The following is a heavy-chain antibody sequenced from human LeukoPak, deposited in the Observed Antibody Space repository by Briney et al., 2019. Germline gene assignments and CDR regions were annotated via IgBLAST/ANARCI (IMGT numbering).Heavy chain of an antibody. Sequence: ASVKVSCKASGGTFSSYAISWVRQAPGQGLEWMGGIIPIFGTANYAQKFQGRATITADESTSTAYMELSSLRSEDTAVYYCARFRGRGSGYHWRSYDAFDIWGQGTMVTVSS. V-gene: IGHV1-69*01. J-gene: IGHJ3*02. CDR3: ARFRGRGSGYHWRSYDAFDI. CDR2: IIPIFGTA. D-gene: IGHD3-3*01. CDR1: GGTFSSYA.